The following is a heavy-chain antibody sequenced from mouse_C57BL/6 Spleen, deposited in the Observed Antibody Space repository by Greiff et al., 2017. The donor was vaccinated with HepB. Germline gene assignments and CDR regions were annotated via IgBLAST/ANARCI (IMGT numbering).Heavy chain of an antibody. V-gene: IGHV1-55*01. Sequence: QVQLQQPGAELVKPGASVKMSCKASGYTFTSYWITWVKQRPGQGLEWIGDIYPGSGSTNYNEKFKGKATLTADKSSSTAYMQFSSLTSEASAIYYCARDGSSPFAYWGQGTLVTVSA. J-gene: IGHJ3*01. CDR1: GYTFTSYW. D-gene: IGHD1-1*01. CDR3: ARDGSSPFAY. CDR2: IYPGSGST.